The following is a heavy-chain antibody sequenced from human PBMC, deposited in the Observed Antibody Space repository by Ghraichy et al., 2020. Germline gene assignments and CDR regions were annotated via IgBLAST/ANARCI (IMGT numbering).Heavy chain of an antibody. CDR2: ISYDGSNK. J-gene: IGHJ4*02. CDR1: GFTFSSYA. Sequence: GGSLRLSCAASGFTFSSYAMHWVRQAPGKGLEWVAVISYDGSNKYYADSVKGRFTISRDNSKNTLYLQMNSLRAEDTAVYYCARGGWLQLLNPFDYWGQGTLVTVSS. V-gene: IGHV3-30-3*01. CDR3: ARGGWLQLLNPFDY. D-gene: IGHD5-24*01.